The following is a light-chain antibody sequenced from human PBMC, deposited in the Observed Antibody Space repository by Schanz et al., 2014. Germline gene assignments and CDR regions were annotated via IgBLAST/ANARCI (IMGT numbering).Light chain of an antibody. CDR2: DVS. V-gene: IGLV2-11*01. CDR1: SSDVGGYNS. CDR3: CSYAGSYTFHVV. J-gene: IGLJ2*01. Sequence: QSALTQPRSVSGSPGQSVTISCTGTSSDVGGYNSVSWFQQHPGRAPTLMIYDVSKRPSGVPDRFSGSQSGNTASLTISGLQAEDEADYYCCSYAGSYTFHVVFGGGTKVTVL.